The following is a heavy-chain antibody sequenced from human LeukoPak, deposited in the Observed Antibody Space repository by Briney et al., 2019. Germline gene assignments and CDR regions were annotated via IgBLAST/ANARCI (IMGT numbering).Heavy chain of an antibody. CDR3: ARDLSWGFFDY. D-gene: IGHD6-13*01. J-gene: IGHJ4*02. CDR1: GGSISSGGYY. V-gene: IGHV4-31*03. CDR2: IYYSGST. Sequence: KSSETLSLTCTVSGGSISSGGYYWSWIRQHPGKGLEWIGYIYYSGSTYYNPSLKSRVTISVDTSKNQFSLKLSSVTAADTAVYYCARDLSWGFFDYWGQGTLVTVSS.